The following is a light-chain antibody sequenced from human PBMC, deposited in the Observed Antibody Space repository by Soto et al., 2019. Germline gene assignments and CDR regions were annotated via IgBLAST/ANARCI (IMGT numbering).Light chain of an antibody. CDR2: GNG. Sequence: QSVLTQPPSVSGAPGQRVTISRTGSSSNIGAGHDVHWCQHLPGTAPKLLIYGNGNRPSGIPDRFSGSKSGTSASLAITGLQAEDEADYYCQSYDTSLSGSEVFGTGTKVTVL. CDR1: SSNIGAGHD. J-gene: IGLJ1*01. CDR3: QSYDTSLSGSEV. V-gene: IGLV1-40*01.